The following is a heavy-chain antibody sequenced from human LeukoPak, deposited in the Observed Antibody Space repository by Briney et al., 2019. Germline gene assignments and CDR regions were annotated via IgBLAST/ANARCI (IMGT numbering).Heavy chain of an antibody. Sequence: ASVKVSCKASGYTFTGYYMHWVRQAPGQGLEWMGWINPNSGGTNYAQKFQGRVTMTRDTSISTAYMELSRLRSDDTAVYYCARDMKVRPRDILTGYYGYYGMDVWGQGTTVTVSS. J-gene: IGHJ6*02. CDR2: INPNSGGT. V-gene: IGHV1-2*02. D-gene: IGHD3-9*01. CDR1: GYTFTGYY. CDR3: ARDMKVRPRDILTGYYGYYGMDV.